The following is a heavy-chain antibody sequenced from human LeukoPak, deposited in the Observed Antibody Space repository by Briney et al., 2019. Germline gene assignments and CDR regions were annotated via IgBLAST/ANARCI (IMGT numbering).Heavy chain of an antibody. CDR1: GGSISSHY. CDR2: IYNSGST. Sequence: PSETLSLTCTVSGGSISSHYWSWIRQPAGKGLEWIGRIYNSGSTNYNPSLKSRVTISLDKSKNQLSLKLSSVTAADTAVYYCARLRYNWNYAVDYWGQGTLVTVSS. V-gene: IGHV4-4*07. D-gene: IGHD1-7*01. CDR3: ARLRYNWNYAVDY. J-gene: IGHJ4*02.